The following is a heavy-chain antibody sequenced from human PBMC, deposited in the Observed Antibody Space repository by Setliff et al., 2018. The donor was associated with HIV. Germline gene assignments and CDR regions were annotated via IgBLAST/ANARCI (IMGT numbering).Heavy chain of an antibody. D-gene: IGHD2-15*01. Sequence: SETLSLTCTVSGGSISSHYWSWIRQPPGKGLEWIGYIYYSGSTNYNPSLKSRVKMSLDTSKNQFSLKLSSVTAADTAVYFCARDPYCSGDGCFRYYQHWGRGTLVTVSS. V-gene: IGHV4-59*11. CDR3: ARDPYCSGDGCFRYYQH. J-gene: IGHJ1*01. CDR1: GGSISSHY. CDR2: IYYSGST.